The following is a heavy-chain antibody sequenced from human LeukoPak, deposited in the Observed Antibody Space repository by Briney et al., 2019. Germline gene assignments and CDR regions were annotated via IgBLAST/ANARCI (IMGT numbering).Heavy chain of an antibody. CDR2: INHSGST. Sequence: SETLSLTCAVYDGSFSGYYWSWIRQPPGKGLEWIGEINHSGSTNYNPSLKSRVTISLDASKSQFSLKVRYVTAADTAVFYCVRGTSAVRNLDSWGQGTLVTVSS. CDR3: VRGTSAVRNLDS. V-gene: IGHV4-34*01. CDR1: DGSFSGYY. D-gene: IGHD1-14*01. J-gene: IGHJ4*02.